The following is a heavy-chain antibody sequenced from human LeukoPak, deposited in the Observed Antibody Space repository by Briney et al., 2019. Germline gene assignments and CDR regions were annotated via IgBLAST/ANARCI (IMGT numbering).Heavy chain of an antibody. D-gene: IGHD5-24*01. V-gene: IGHV4-39*07. CDR1: GGSISSTNYY. Sequence: PSETLSLTCTVSGGSISSTNYYWGWIRQPPGKGLEWIGSIYYSGSTYYNPSLKSRVTISVDTSKNHFSLKLSSVTAADTAVYYCASVEMASEGDAFDIWGQGTMVTVSS. CDR3: ASVEMASEGDAFDI. J-gene: IGHJ3*02. CDR2: IYYSGST.